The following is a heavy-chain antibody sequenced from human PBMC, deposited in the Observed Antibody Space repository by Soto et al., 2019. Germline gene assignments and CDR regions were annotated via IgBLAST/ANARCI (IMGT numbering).Heavy chain of an antibody. CDR1: GGSISSYY. CDR2: IYYSGST. CDR3: ARDVATRGWFDP. V-gene: IGHV4-59*01. Sequence: QVQLQDSGPGLVKPSETLSLTCTVSGGSISSYYWSWIRQPPGKGLEWIGYIYYSGSTNYNPSLKSRVTISVDTSKNQCSLKLSSVTAADTAVYYCARDVATRGWFDPWGQGTLVTVSS. D-gene: IGHD5-12*01. J-gene: IGHJ5*02.